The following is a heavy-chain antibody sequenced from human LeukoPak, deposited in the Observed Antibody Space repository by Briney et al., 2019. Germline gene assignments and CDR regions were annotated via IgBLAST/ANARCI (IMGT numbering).Heavy chain of an antibody. Sequence: GGSLRLSCAASGFTFSDAWISWVRQAPGKGLEWVSVIYSGGNIYYIESVKGRFTISRDASKNTLYLQMNSLRAEDTAVYFCAGRHCSGGGCYFAGADPFDYWGQGTLVTVSS. D-gene: IGHD2-15*01. V-gene: IGHV3-53*01. CDR2: IYSGGNI. CDR1: GFTFSDAW. CDR3: AGRHCSGGGCYFAGADPFDY. J-gene: IGHJ4*02.